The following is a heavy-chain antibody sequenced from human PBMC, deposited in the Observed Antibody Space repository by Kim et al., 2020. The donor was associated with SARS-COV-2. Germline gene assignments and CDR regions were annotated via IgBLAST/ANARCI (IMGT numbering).Heavy chain of an antibody. CDR2: ISGSGRST. J-gene: IGHJ3*02. V-gene: IGHV3-23*01. D-gene: IGHD3-3*01. CDR3: AKDLGGDFGRGYPDAFD. CDR1: GFTFSTYA. Sequence: GGSLRLSCAASGFTFSTYAMSWVRQAPGKGLEWDSGISGSGRSTYYADSVKGRFTITRDNSKNTLYLHMSSLTADDTAVSYCAKDLGGDFGRGYPDAFD.